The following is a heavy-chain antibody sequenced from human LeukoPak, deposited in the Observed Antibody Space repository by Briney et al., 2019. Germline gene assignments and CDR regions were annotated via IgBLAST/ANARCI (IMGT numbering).Heavy chain of an antibody. D-gene: IGHD6-19*01. V-gene: IGHV4-4*07. J-gene: IGHJ3*02. CDR3: AREYSSGWTVAFDI. CDR2: IYTSGIT. CDR1: GGSISSYY. Sequence: KPSETLSLTCAVSGGSISSYYWSWIRQPAGKGLEWIGRIYTSGITNYNPSLKSRVTMSVDTSKNQFSLKLSSVTAADTAVYYCAREYSSGWTVAFDIWGQGTMVTVSS.